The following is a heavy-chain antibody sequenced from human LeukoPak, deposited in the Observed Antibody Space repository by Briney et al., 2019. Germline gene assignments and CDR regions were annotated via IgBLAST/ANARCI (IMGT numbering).Heavy chain of an antibody. V-gene: IGHV4-59*01. J-gene: IGHJ4*02. CDR2: IYYSGSA. D-gene: IGHD3-10*01. CDR1: GVSISSYY. CDR3: ASFDYGSGIIPD. Sequence: SETLSLTCTVSGVSISSYYWSWIRQPPGKGLEWIGCIYYSGSANYNPSLKSRVTISVDTSKNQFSLKLSSVTAADTAVYYCASFDYGSGIIPDWGQGTLVTVSS.